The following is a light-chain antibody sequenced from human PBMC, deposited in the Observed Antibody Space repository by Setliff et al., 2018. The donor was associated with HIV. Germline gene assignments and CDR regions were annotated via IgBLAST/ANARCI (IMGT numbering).Light chain of an antibody. J-gene: IGLJ3*02. CDR3: LFSYRGARV. V-gene: IGLV7-46*01. CDR1: TGAVTSGHY. CDR2: DTT. Sequence: QAVVTQEPSLTVSPGGTVTLTCGSSTGAVTSGHYPHWFQQKPGQAPRTLIYDTTNKHSWTPARFSGSLLGGKTALTLSGAQPDNEADYYWLFSYRGARVFGGGTKVTV.